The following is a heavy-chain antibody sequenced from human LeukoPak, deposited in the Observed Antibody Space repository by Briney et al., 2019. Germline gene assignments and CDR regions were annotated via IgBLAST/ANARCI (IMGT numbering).Heavy chain of an antibody. J-gene: IGHJ4*02. D-gene: IGHD3-10*01. CDR3: TRHEDYYGSGSYYEIDH. V-gene: IGHV3-73*01. CDR1: GFTFSGSA. CDR2: IRSKANSYAT. Sequence: GGSLRLSCAASGFTFSGSAMHWVRQASGKGLEWVGRIRSKANSYATAYAASVKGRFTISRDDSKNTAYLQMNSLKTEDTAVYYCTRHEDYYGSGSYYEIDHWGQGTLVTVSS.